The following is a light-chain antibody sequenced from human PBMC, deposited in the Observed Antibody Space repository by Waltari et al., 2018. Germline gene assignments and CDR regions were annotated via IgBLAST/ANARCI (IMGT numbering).Light chain of an antibody. CDR1: QSIGSW. Sequence: DIQMTQSPPTLPASVGDSVTIPCRARQSIGSWLAWYQQKPGKAPKLLIYEATSLESGVPSRFSASGSGTEFTLTISSLQPDDFATYYCQRYNSYPITFGPGTKVDI. V-gene: IGKV1-5*03. J-gene: IGKJ3*01. CDR2: EAT. CDR3: QRYNSYPIT.